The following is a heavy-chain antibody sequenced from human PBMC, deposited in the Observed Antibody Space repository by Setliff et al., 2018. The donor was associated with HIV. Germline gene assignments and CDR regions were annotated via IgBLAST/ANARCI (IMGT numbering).Heavy chain of an antibody. CDR1: GGSFSDYY. V-gene: IGHV4-39*01. Sequence: LSLTCAVYGGSFSDYYWGWIRQPPGKGLEWIGSIYYSGSTYYNPSLNSRVTISVDASKNQFSLKLSSVTAADTAVYYCASLPPLYDSSGYYFDYWGQGTLVTVSS. D-gene: IGHD3-22*01. CDR3: ASLPPLYDSSGYYFDY. CDR2: IYYSGST. J-gene: IGHJ4*02.